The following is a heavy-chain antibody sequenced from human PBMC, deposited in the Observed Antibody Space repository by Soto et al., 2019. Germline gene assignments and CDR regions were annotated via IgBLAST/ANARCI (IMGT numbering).Heavy chain of an antibody. V-gene: IGHV3-30*18. J-gene: IGHJ4*02. Sequence: QVQLVESGGGVVQPGRSLRLSCAASGFTFSSYGMHWVRQAPGKGLEWVAVISYDGSNKYYADSVKGRFTISRDNSKNTLYLQMNSLRAADTAVYYCAKDQDLLWFGAGDYWGQGTLVTVSS. CDR2: ISYDGSNK. CDR1: GFTFSSYG. CDR3: AKDQDLLWFGAGDY. D-gene: IGHD3-10*01.